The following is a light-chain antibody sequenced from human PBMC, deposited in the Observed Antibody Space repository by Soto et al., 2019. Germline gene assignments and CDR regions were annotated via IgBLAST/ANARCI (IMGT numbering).Light chain of an antibody. CDR2: DAS. CDR3: QQYDSVPLT. CDR1: HDISNY. J-gene: IGKJ4*01. Sequence: DTQMTQSPSSLSASVGDRVTITCQASHDISNYLNWYQQKPGKAPKLLIYDASHLAAGVPSSFSGSGHGTDFTFTISSLQADDFATYYCQQYDSVPLTFGGGTTVELK. V-gene: IGKV1-33*01.